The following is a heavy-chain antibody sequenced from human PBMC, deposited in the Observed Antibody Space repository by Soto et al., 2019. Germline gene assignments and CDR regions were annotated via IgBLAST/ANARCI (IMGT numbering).Heavy chain of an antibody. CDR3: ARDTAMALPDA. J-gene: IGHJ4*02. CDR1: GYTFTSYA. CDR2: ISAYNGNT. D-gene: IGHD5-18*01. V-gene: IGHV1-18*01. Sequence: QVQLVQSGAEVKKPGASVKVSCKASGYTFTSYAISWVRQAPGQGLEWMGWISAYNGNTKYAQKLQGRVTLTTDTSTSTAYMERRSLRSDDAAVYYCARDTAMALPDAWGQGTLVTVSS.